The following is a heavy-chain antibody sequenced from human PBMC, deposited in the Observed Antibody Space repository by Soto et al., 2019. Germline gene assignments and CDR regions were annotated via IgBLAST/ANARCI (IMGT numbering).Heavy chain of an antibody. Sequence: EVQVLESGGVLVQPGGSLRLSCVASGFIFSNYAMSWVRQAPGKGLEWVSGISGSGGRPHYADSATGRVSISRDNSKNTLFLQMNTLRAEDTAVYYCARERDIPAAFDSWGQETLVTFSS. CDR2: ISGSGGRP. D-gene: IGHD6-13*01. CDR3: ARERDIPAAFDS. V-gene: IGHV3-23*01. J-gene: IGHJ4*02. CDR1: GFIFSNYA.